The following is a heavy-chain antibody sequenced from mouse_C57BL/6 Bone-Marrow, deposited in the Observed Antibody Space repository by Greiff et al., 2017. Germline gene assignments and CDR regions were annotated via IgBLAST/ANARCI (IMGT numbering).Heavy chain of an antibody. Sequence: QVQLQQPGAELVKPGASVKLSCKASGYTFTSYWMHWVKQRPGQGLEWIGMIHPNSGSTNYNEKFKSKATLTVDKSYSTAYMQLSSLTSEDSAVYYCARRGLDPGSFDYWGQGTTLTVSS. D-gene: IGHD2-2*01. CDR2: IHPNSGST. J-gene: IGHJ2*01. CDR1: GYTFTSYW. V-gene: IGHV1-64*01. CDR3: ARRGLDPGSFDY.